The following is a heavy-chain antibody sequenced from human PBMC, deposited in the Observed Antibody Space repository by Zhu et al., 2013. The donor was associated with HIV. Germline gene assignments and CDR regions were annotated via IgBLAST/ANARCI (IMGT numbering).Heavy chain of an antibody. CDR3: ARVWFLCSGGNCYFDY. Sequence: QVQLVQSGAEVKKPGASVKVSCKASGYTFSNYIISWVRQAPGQGLEWMGWISAYNGNTDYSQKLQDRVTMTTATSTSTAYMELRSLRSADTAVYYCARVWFLCSGGNCYFDYWGQGPWSPSPQ. J-gene: IGHJ4*03. CDR1: GYTFSNYI. D-gene: IGHD2-15*01. V-gene: IGHV1-18*01. CDR2: ISAYNGNT.